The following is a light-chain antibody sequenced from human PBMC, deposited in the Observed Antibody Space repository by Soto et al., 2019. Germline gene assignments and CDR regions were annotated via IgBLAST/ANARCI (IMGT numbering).Light chain of an antibody. Sequence: DIQMTQSPSTLSGPVGDRVTITCRASQSISSWLAWYQQKPGKDTKLLIYDASSLESGVPSRFSGSGSGTEFTLTISSLQPDDFATYYCQHYNSYSEAFGQGTKVDIK. CDR3: QHYNSYSEA. J-gene: IGKJ1*01. CDR2: DAS. V-gene: IGKV1-5*01. CDR1: QSISSW.